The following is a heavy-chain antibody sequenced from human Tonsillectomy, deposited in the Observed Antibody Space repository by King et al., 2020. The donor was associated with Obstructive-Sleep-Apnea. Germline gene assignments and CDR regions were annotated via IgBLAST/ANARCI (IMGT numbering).Heavy chain of an antibody. CDR1: GGSISSGDYY. CDR3: ASWVVAATHFDY. V-gene: IGHV4-30-4*01. J-gene: IGHJ4*02. Sequence: LQLQESGPGLVKPSQTLSLTCTVSGGSISSGDYYWSWIRQPPGKGLEWIGYIYYSGSTYYNPSLKSRVTISVDTSKNQFSLKLSSVTAADTAVYYCASWVVAATHFDYWGQGTLVTVSS. CDR2: IYYSGST. D-gene: IGHD2-15*01.